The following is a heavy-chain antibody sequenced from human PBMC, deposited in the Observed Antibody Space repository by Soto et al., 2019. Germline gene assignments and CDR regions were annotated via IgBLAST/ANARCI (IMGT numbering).Heavy chain of an antibody. D-gene: IGHD3-10*01. J-gene: IGHJ3*02. CDR1: GDSVSSNRAA. CDR3: AREDSAAANNAFNR. V-gene: IGHV6-1*01. Sequence: SQTLSRNCAMSGDSVSSNRAAWGWIRQSPSGGLEWLGRTYYRSRWFTDYAESVKSRISIKPDTYKNQLSLQLNSVTLEDTALYYCAREDSAAANNAFNRWVHGKMITVSS. CDR2: TYYRSRWFT.